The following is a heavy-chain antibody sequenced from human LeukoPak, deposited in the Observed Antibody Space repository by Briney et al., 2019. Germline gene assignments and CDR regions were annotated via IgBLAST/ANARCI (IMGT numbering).Heavy chain of an antibody. Sequence: PSETLSLTCAVYGGSFSGYYWSWIRQPPGKGLEWIGEINHSGSTNYNPSLKGRVTISVDTSKNQFSLKLSSVTAADTAVYYCARYRSRWFDPWGQGTLVTVSS. D-gene: IGHD1-14*01. J-gene: IGHJ5*02. CDR3: ARYRSRWFDP. CDR1: GGSFSGYY. CDR2: INHSGST. V-gene: IGHV4-34*01.